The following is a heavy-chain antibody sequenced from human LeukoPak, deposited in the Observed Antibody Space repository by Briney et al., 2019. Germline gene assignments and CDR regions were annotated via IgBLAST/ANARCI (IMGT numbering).Heavy chain of an antibody. CDR3: ARLVWFGDLRGDDY. V-gene: IGHV4-59*08. Sequence: SETLSLTCAVSGGSISSYYWSWIRQPPGKGLEWIGYIYYSGSTNYNPSLKSRVTISVDTSKNQFPLKLSSVTAADTAVYYCARLVWFGDLRGDDYWGQGTLVTVSS. CDR1: GGSISSYY. J-gene: IGHJ4*02. D-gene: IGHD3-10*01. CDR2: IYYSGST.